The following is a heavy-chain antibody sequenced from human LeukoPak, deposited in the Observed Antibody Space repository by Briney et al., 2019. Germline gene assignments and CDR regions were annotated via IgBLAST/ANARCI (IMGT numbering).Heavy chain of an antibody. CDR1: GFTFSSYS. D-gene: IGHD3-3*01. J-gene: IGHJ3*02. CDR3: ARDDSDPYDFWSRPHLGSDI. Sequence: GGSLRLSCAASGFTFSSYSMNWVRQAPGKGLEWVSSISSSSSYIYYADSVKGRFTISRDNAKNALYLQMNSLRAEDTAVYYCARDDSDPYDFWSRPHLGSDIWGQGTMVTVSS. CDR2: ISSSSSYI. V-gene: IGHV3-21*01.